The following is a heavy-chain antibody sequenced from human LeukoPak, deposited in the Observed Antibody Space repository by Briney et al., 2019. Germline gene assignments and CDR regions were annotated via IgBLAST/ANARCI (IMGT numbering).Heavy chain of an antibody. CDR1: GASVSSSSYY. Sequence: PSETLSLTCSVSGASVSSSSYYWSWIRQPPGKGLEWIGYIYYSGSTNYNPSLKSRVTISVDTSKNQFSLKLSSVTAADTAVYYCAAFSGIGLYWYFDLWGRGTLVTVSS. J-gene: IGHJ2*01. V-gene: IGHV4-61*01. D-gene: IGHD3-10*01. CDR3: AAFSGIGLYWYFDL. CDR2: IYYSGST.